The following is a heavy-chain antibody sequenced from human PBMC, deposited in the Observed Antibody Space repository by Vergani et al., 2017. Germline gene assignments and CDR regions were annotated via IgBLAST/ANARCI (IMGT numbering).Heavy chain of an antibody. CDR1: GYTFTSYY. D-gene: IGHD2-2*01. V-gene: IGHV1-46*01. J-gene: IGHJ3*02. CDR3: ARVGGGYCSSTSCYEGNDAFDI. Sequence: QVQLVQSGAEVKKPGASVKVSCKASGYTFTSYYMHWVRQAPGQGLEWMGIINPSGGSTSYAQKFQGRVTMTRDTSTSTVYMELSSLRSEDTGVYYCARVGGGYCSSTSCYEGNDAFDIWGQGTMVTVSS. CDR2: INPSGGST.